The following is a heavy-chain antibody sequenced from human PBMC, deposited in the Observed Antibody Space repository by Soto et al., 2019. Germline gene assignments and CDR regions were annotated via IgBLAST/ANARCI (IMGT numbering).Heavy chain of an antibody. CDR3: ASGSGEDWDMVRGGYYYYGMDV. CDR2: IITIFGTA. Sequence: GASVKVSCKASGGTFSSYAISCVRQAPGQGLEWVGGIITIFGTANYAQKFQGRVTITADESTSTAYMELSSLRSEDTAVYYCASGSGEDWDMVRGGYYYYGMDVWGQGTTVTFSS. V-gene: IGHV1-69*13. CDR1: GGTFSSYA. D-gene: IGHD3-10*01. J-gene: IGHJ6*02.